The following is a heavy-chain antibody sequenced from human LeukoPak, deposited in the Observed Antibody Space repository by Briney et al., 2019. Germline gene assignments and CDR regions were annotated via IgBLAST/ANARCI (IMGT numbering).Heavy chain of an antibody. CDR1: GFTVSSNY. D-gene: IGHD3-22*01. V-gene: IGHV3-66*01. CDR2: IYSGGST. Sequence: PGGSLRLSCAASGFTVSSNYMSWARQAPGKGLEWVSVIYSGGSTYYADSVKGRFTISRDNSKNTLYLQMNSLRAEDTAVYYCARDRTYYDSSGYSYGMDVWGQGTTVTVSS. J-gene: IGHJ6*02. CDR3: ARDRTYYDSSGYSYGMDV.